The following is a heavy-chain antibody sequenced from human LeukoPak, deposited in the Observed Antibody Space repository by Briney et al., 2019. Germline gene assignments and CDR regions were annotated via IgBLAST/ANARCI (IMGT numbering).Heavy chain of an antibody. CDR2: IYPGDSDT. CDR1: GYSFSSYW. V-gene: IGHV5-51*01. Sequence: GESLKISCKGYGYSFSSYWIAWVRQMPGKGLEWMGTIYPGDSDTRYGPSFQGQVTISADKSISTAYLQWSSLQPSDTAMYYCARRGDGYNSPIRSFDYWGQGTLVIVSS. D-gene: IGHD5-24*01. CDR3: ARRGDGYNSPIRSFDY. J-gene: IGHJ4*02.